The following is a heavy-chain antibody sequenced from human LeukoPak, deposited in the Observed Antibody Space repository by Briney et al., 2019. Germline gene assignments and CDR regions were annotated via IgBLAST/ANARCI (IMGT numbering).Heavy chain of an antibody. CDR3: ARDLRVVITGSFDS. J-gene: IGHJ4*02. CDR2: INWNGDST. V-gene: IGHV3-20*04. Sequence: GGSLRLSCAASGFSFDDYGLTWVRQAPGKGLEWVSGINWNGDSTDYADSVKGRFTISRDNAKNSLYLQMNSLRAEDTALYYCARDLRVVITGSFDSWGQGTLVTISS. CDR1: GFSFDDYG. D-gene: IGHD3-22*01.